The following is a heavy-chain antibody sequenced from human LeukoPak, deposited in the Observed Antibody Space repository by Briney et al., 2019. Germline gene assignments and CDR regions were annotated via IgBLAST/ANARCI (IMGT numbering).Heavy chain of an antibody. V-gene: IGHV4-34*01. CDR2: INHSGST. J-gene: IGHJ4*02. CDR3: ANYLDYYDSIGYYQSAYYFDY. Sequence: SETLSLTCAVSGGSFSGYYWSWIRQPPGKGLEWIGEINHSGSTNYNPSLKSRITISVDTSKNQFSLKLTSVSASVMAVYYCANYLDYYDSIGYYQSAYYFDYWGQGTLVTVSS. CDR1: GGSFSGYY. D-gene: IGHD3-22*01.